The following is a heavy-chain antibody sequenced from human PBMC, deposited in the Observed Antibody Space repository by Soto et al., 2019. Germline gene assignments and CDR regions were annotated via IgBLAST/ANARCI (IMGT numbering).Heavy chain of an antibody. J-gene: IGHJ6*03. Sequence: SETLSLTCAVYGGSFSGYYWSWIRQPPGKGLEWIGEINHSGSTNYNPSLKSRVTISVDTSKNQFSLKLSSVTAADTAVYYCARGGDYVSYYYYMDVWGKGTTVTVSS. D-gene: IGHD4-17*01. CDR3: ARGGDYVSYYYYMDV. CDR2: INHSGST. V-gene: IGHV4-34*01. CDR1: GGSFSGYY.